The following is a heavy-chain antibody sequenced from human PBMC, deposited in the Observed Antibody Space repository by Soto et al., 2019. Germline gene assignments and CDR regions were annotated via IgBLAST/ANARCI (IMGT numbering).Heavy chain of an antibody. CDR3: ARVVPGAEAWFGT. D-gene: IGHD2-2*01. J-gene: IGHJ5*02. CDR2: ISLYSDGT. Sequence: XSVKVSCTTSGSTFSNYGVTLVRQAPGQPLEWLGWISLYSDGTNYAQKFQGRVSMTTDTSTTTAYMELRSLRSDDTAVYYCARVVPGAEAWFGTWAQGTLVTVSS. V-gene: IGHV1-18*01. CDR1: GSTFSNYG.